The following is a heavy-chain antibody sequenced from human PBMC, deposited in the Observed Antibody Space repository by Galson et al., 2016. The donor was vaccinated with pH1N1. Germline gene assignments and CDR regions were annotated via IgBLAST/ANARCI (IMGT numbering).Heavy chain of an antibody. J-gene: IGHJ5*02. CDR2: ISYDGSKK. V-gene: IGHV3-30*18. CDR3: AKPIYGSGGFDP. Sequence: SLRLSCAFSGFTFSSYGMHWVRQAPGKGLEWVAVISYDGSKKYYADSVKGRFTISRDNSKNTLYLQMNSLRAEDTAVYYCAKPIYGSGGFDPWGQGTLVTVSS. CDR1: GFTFSSYG. D-gene: IGHD3-10*01.